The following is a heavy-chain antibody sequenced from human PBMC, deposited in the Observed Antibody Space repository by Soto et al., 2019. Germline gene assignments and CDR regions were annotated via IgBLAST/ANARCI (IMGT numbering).Heavy chain of an antibody. CDR3: ARGDSGYSYGLNGFDP. Sequence: ASVKVSCKASGYTFTSYYMHWVRQAPGQGLEWMGIINPSGGSTSYAQKFQGRVTMTRDTSTSTVYMELSSLRSEDTAVYYCARGDSGYSYGLNGFDPWGQGTLVTVSS. CDR2: INPSGGST. CDR1: GYTFTSYY. D-gene: IGHD5-18*01. V-gene: IGHV1-46*01. J-gene: IGHJ5*02.